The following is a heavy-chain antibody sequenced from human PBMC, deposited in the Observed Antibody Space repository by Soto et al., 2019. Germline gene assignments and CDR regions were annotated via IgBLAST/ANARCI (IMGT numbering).Heavy chain of an antibody. J-gene: IGHJ4*02. V-gene: IGHV1-18*01. Sequence: ASVKVSCKASGYTFTSYGISWVRQAPGQGLEWMGWISAYNGNTNYAQKFQGRVTMTTDTSTSTAYMELSSLRSEDTAVYYCARADYYGSSGYHLDYWGQGTLVTVSS. CDR3: ARADYYGSSGYHLDY. D-gene: IGHD3-22*01. CDR1: GYTFTSYG. CDR2: ISAYNGNT.